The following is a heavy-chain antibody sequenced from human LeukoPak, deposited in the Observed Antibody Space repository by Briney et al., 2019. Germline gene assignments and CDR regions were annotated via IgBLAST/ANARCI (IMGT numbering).Heavy chain of an antibody. CDR3: ARLQRITMAGPDYWYFDL. Sequence: SSETLSLTWTVSGDSINSYYWSWIRQPPEKGLEWIGYIYYSGTTSYNPSLKGRVTISVDTSKTQFSLKMNSVTAADTAVYYCARLQRITMAGPDYWYFDLWGRGTLVTVSS. CDR2: IYYSGTT. J-gene: IGHJ2*01. V-gene: IGHV4-59*01. CDR1: GDSINSYY. D-gene: IGHD3-10*01.